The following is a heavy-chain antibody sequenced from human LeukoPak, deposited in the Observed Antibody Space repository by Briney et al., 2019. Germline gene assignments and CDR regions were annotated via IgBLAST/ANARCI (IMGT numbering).Heavy chain of an antibody. V-gene: IGHV4-59*01. Sequence: SETLSLTCTVSGGSISTYYWNWIRQPPGKGLEWIGYIYHSGSTNYNPSLQSRVTISVDTSKNQFSLNLNSVTAADTAVYYCARGRLGLFDYWGQGTLVTVSS. J-gene: IGHJ4*02. CDR3: ARGRLGLFDY. CDR1: GGSISTYY. CDR2: IYHSGST. D-gene: IGHD3-16*01.